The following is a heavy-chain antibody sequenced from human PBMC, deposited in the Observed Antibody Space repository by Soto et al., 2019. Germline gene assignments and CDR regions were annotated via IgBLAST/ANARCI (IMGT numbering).Heavy chain of an antibody. CDR1: GGTFSSYA. D-gene: IGHD2-15*01. J-gene: IGHJ6*02. V-gene: IGHV1-69*13. Sequence: GASVKVSCKASGGTFSSYAISWVRQAPGQRREWVGGIIPIFGTANYAQKFQGRVTITADESTSTAYMELSSLRSEDTAVYYCARDPRGYCSGGSCYSHYYYGMDVWGQGTTVTVSS. CDR2: IIPIFGTA. CDR3: ARDPRGYCSGGSCYSHYYYGMDV.